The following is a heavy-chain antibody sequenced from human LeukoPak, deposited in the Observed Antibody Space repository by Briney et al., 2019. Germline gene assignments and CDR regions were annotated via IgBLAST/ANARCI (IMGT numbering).Heavy chain of an antibody. CDR3: ARKASYGSGSYFDY. J-gene: IGHJ4*02. D-gene: IGHD3-10*01. CDR2: ISSSGSTI. Sequence: PGGSLRLSCAASGFTFSSYGMHWVRQAPGKGLEWVSYISSSGSTINYADSVKGRFTISRDNAKNSLYLQMNSLRAEDTAVYYCARKASYGSGSYFDYWGQGTLVTVSS. CDR1: GFTFSSYG. V-gene: IGHV3-48*04.